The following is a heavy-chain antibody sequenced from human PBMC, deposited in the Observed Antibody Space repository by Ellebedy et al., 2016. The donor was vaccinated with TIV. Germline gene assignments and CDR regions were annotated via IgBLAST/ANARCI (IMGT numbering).Heavy chain of an antibody. CDR1: GYTFPGSY. V-gene: IGHV1-2*02. Sequence: AASVKVSCKASGYTFPGSYLHWVRQAPLQGLELMGCLNPKTGGTNYAQKFQGRVTMTRDTSISTAYMELSWLRSDDTAVYYCARDLSRIAVAVDWGQGNLVTVSS. J-gene: IGHJ4*02. CDR2: LNPKTGGT. D-gene: IGHD6-19*01. CDR3: ARDLSRIAVAVD.